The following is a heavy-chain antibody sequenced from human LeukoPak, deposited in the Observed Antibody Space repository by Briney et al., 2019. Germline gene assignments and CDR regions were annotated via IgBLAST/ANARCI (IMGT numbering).Heavy chain of an antibody. CDR2: IYTSGST. Sequence: PSETLSLTCTVSGGSISSYNWSWIRQPAGKGLEWIGRIYTSGSTNYNPSLKSRVTMSVDTSKNQFSLKLSSVTAADTAVYYCARDNNFDILTGYYQYYFDYWGQGTLVTVSS. CDR3: ARDNNFDILTGYYQYYFDY. D-gene: IGHD3-9*01. V-gene: IGHV4-4*07. J-gene: IGHJ4*02. CDR1: GGSISSYN.